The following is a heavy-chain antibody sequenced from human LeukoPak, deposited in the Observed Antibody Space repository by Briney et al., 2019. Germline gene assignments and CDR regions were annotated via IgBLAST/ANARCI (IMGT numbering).Heavy chain of an antibody. CDR1: GFTFTSHA. V-gene: IGHV3-23*01. CDR3: AKGGFNYPGY. J-gene: IGHJ4*02. CDR2: ISASGGNT. D-gene: IGHD5-18*01. Sequence: GASLRLSCAASGFTFTSHAMTWVRQAPGQGLEWVSGISASGGNTFYADAVKGRFTISRDNSKNTLYLQMNSLRADDTALYYCAKGGFNYPGYWGQGTLVTVSS.